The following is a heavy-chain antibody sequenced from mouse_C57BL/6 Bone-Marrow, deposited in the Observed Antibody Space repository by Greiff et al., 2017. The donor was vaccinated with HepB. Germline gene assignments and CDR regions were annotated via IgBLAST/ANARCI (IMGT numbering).Heavy chain of an antibody. V-gene: IGHV1-82*01. J-gene: IGHJ4*01. CDR2: IYPGDGDT. Sequence: VKLVESGPELVKPGASVKISCKASGYAFSSSWMNWVKQRPGKGLEWIGRIYPGDGDTNYNGKFKGKATLTADKSSSTAYMQLSSLTSEDSAVYFCARVPHYYAMDYWGQGTSVTVSS. CDR1: GYAFSSSW. CDR3: ARVPHYYAMDY.